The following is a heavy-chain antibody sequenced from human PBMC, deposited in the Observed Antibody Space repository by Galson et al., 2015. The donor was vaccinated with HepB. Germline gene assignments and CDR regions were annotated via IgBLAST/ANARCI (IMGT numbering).Heavy chain of an antibody. CDR1: GFAFSDYY. J-gene: IGHJ5*01. CDR3: ARSSGYGAGPFDS. V-gene: IGHV3-11*03. D-gene: IGHD3-10*01. Sequence: SLRLSCAASGFAFSDYYMTWIRQAPGEGLEWISYSSRRSDYENYADSVKGRFTISRDNAQSSLYLQMTTLRADDTAVYYCARSSGYGAGPFDSWAREPWSSSPQ. CDR2: SSRRSDYE.